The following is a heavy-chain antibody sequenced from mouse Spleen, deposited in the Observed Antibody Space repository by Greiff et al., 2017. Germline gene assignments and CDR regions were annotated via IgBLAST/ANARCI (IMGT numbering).Heavy chain of an antibody. D-gene: IGHD2-14*01. V-gene: IGHV5-9-3*01. CDR3: ARRCIGNRGYFDV. Sequence: EVQRVESGGGLVKRGGSLKLSCAASGFTFSSYAMSWVRQTPEKRLEWVATISSGGGNTYYPDSVKGRFTISRDNAKNTLYLQMSSLKSEDTAMYYCARRCIGNRGYFDVWGAGTTVTVSS. CDR1: GFTFSSYA. J-gene: IGHJ1*01. CDR2: ISSGGGNT.